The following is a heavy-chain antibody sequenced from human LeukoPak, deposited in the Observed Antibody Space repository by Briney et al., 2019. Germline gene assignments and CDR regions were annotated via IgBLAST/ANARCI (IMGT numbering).Heavy chain of an antibody. CDR3: ARDGTSTDDY. D-gene: IGHD2-2*01. Sequence: ASVKVSCKASGYTFSNFGISWVRQAPGQGLEWMGWISGNNDHPNYGQNFQGRFTVTSDSSTSTAYMELRNLRSDDTAVYYCARDGTSTDDYWGQGTLVTVSS. CDR2: ISGNNDHP. J-gene: IGHJ4*02. CDR1: GYTFSNFG. V-gene: IGHV1-18*01.